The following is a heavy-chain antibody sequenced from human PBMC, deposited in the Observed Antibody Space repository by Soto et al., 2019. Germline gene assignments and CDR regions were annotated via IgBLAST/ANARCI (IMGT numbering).Heavy chain of an antibody. V-gene: IGHV3-66*01. CDR3: ARDGSRGYCSGGSPYLSPLDI. Sequence: PGGSLRLSCAASGFTVGSNYMSWFRQAPGKGLEWVSVIYSGGSTYYADSVKGRFTISRDNSKNTLYLQMNSLRAEDTAVYYCARDGSRGYCSGGSPYLSPLDIWGQGRMVTVSS. J-gene: IGHJ3*02. D-gene: IGHD2-15*01. CDR2: IYSGGST. CDR1: GFTVGSNY.